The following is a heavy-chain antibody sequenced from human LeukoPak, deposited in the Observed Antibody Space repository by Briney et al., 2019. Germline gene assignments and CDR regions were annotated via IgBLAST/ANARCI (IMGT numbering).Heavy chain of an antibody. J-gene: IGHJ4*02. D-gene: IGHD3-22*01. CDR2: ISGSGGST. Sequence: GGSLRLSCAASGFTFGSYAMSWVRQAPGKGLEWVSAISGSGGSTYYADSVKGRFTISRDNSKNTLYLQMNSLRAEDTAVYYCAKVGAYYYDSSADYWGQGTLVTVSS. CDR3: AKVGAYYYDSSADY. V-gene: IGHV3-23*01. CDR1: GFTFGSYA.